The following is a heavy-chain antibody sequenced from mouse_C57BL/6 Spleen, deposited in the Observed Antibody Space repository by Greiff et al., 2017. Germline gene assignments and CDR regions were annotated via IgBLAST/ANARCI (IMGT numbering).Heavy chain of an antibody. CDR2: IYPGDGDT. D-gene: IGHD2-10*01. CDR1: GYAFSSSW. V-gene: IGHV1-82*01. Sequence: QVQLKQSGPELVKPGASVKISCKASGYAFSSSWMNWVKQRPGKGLEWIGRIYPGDGDTNYNGKFKGKATLTADKSSSTAYMQLSSLTSEDSAVYFCASLLLGDAMDYWGQGTSVTVSS. CDR3: ASLLLGDAMDY. J-gene: IGHJ4*01.